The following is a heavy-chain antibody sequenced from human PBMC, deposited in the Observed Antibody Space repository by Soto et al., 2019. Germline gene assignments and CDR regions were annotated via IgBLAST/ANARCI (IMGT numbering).Heavy chain of an antibody. CDR2: IGGPGTDT. V-gene: IGHV3-23*01. Sequence: PGGSLRLSCEASRFIFSDYAMTWVRQAPGKGLEWVSSIGGPGTDTYYADYVKGRFTISRDNSRDKLYLQMNSLRDDDTAIYYCVKDGISRNSVWDPFDVWGQGTMVTVSS. J-gene: IGHJ3*01. CDR1: RFIFSDYA. D-gene: IGHD4-4*01. CDR3: VKDGISRNSVWDPFDV.